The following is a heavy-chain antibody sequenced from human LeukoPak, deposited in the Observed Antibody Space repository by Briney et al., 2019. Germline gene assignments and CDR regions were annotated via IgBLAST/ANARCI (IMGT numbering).Heavy chain of an antibody. CDR3: ARLNGGN. V-gene: IGHV4-59*08. CDR2: VDYSGST. CDR1: GGSISSYY. D-gene: IGHD4-23*01. J-gene: IGHJ4*02. Sequence: PSETMSLTCTVSGGSISSYYWSWIRRPPGKGLEWLGYVDYSGSTAYNPTLNGRVAISPDTSKNQFSLKLRSVTAADMAVYYCARLNGGNWGPGILVTVSS.